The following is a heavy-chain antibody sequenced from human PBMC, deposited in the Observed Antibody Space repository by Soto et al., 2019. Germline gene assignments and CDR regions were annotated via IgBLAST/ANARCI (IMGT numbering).Heavy chain of an antibody. CDR3: AILSFSSYGLGAFAI. CDR1: GYTFTSYY. J-gene: IGHJ3*02. V-gene: IGHV1-46*03. D-gene: IGHD3-16*02. Sequence: ASVKVSCKASGYTFTSYYMHWVRQAPGQGLEWMGIVNPSGGSTSYAQKFQGRVTMTRDTSTSTVYMELSSLRSEDTAVYYCAILSFSSYGLGAFAICGQRTLVTVSS. CDR2: VNPSGGST.